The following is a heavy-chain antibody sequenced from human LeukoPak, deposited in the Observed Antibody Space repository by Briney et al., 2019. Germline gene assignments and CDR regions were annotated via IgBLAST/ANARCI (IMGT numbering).Heavy chain of an antibody. CDR1: GGSISGYY. CDR2: LYYMRGA. D-gene: IGHD4-23*01. J-gene: IGHJ4*02. Sequence: PSETLSLTCTVCGGSISGYYWRWRRQPPGKGGEGIGNLYYMRGAWYKSSLKSRVTTSVDTSRNEFSLKLSSVTAADTAVYYCARDSQTTVLTALSLWGQGTLVTVSS. V-gene: IGHV4-59*12. CDR3: ARDSQTTVLTALSL.